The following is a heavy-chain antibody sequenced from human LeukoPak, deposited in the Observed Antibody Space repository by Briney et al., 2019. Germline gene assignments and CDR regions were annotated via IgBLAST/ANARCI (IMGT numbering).Heavy chain of an antibody. CDR2: ISGSGGST. Sequence: GGSLRLSCAVSGFTFSSYAMSWVRQAPGKGLEWVSAISGSGGSTYYADSVKGRFTISRDNSKNTLYLQMNSLRAEDTAVYYCAKDPVDTIFGVVITYFDYWGQGTLVTVSS. D-gene: IGHD3-3*01. CDR3: AKDPVDTIFGVVITYFDY. V-gene: IGHV3-23*01. J-gene: IGHJ4*02. CDR1: GFTFSSYA.